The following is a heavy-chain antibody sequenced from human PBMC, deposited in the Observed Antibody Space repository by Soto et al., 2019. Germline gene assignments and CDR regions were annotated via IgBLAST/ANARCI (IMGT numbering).Heavy chain of an antibody. CDR2: IIPIFGTA. CDR1: GGTFSSYA. J-gene: IGHJ4*02. D-gene: IGHD5-18*01. Sequence: QVQLVQSGAEVKKPGSSVKVSCKASGGTFSSYAISWVRQAPGQGLEWMGGIIPIFGTANYAQKFQGRVTITADELTSKAYMELSSLRSEDTAVYYCARDSGYSYGYPNYFDYWGQGTLVTVSS. CDR3: ARDSGYSYGYPNYFDY. V-gene: IGHV1-69*01.